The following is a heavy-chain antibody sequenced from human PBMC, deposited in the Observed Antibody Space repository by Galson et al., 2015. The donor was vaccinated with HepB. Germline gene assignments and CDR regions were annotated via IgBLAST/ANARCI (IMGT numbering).Heavy chain of an antibody. CDR2: ISYDGSNK. Sequence: SLRLSCAASGFTFSSYGMHWVRQAPGKGLEWVAVISYDGSNKYYADSVKGRFTISRDNSKNTLYLQMNSLRAEDTAVYYCAKDPRGTWPFYGMDVWGQGTTVTVSS. D-gene: IGHD3-10*01. CDR1: GFTFSSYG. J-gene: IGHJ6*02. CDR3: AKDPRGTWPFYGMDV. V-gene: IGHV3-30*18.